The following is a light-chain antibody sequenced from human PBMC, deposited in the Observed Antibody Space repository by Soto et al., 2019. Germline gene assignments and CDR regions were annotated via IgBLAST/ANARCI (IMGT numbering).Light chain of an antibody. Sequence: QSVLTQSPSVSAAPGQKVTISCSGSSSTIGSNYVSWYQQFPDTAPKLLINDKIKRNSGILDRFSGSKTGTSATLVITGLHTGDDADHYCGTWDGSPNCVFAGGTKLTVL. CDR1: SSTIGSNY. J-gene: IGLJ3*02. V-gene: IGLV1-51*01. CDR3: GTWDGSPNCV. CDR2: DKI.